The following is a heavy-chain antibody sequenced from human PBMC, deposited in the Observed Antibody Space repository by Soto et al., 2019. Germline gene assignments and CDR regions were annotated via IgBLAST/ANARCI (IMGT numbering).Heavy chain of an antibody. D-gene: IGHD3-10*01. CDR2: INPKSGGT. CDR3: ARGIRVLLWFGELLFDY. J-gene: IGHJ4*02. Sequence: ASVKVSCKASGYTFTVYYMHWVRQAPGQGLEWMGWINPKSGGTMYPQKFQGRVTMTWDTSISTAYMALTRLSSVTAADTAVYYCARGIRVLLWFGELLFDYWGQGTLVTVSS. V-gene: IGHV1-2*02. CDR1: GYTFTVYY.